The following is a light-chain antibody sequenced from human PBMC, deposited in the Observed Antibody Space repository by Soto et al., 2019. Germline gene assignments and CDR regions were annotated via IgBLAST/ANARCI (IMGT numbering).Light chain of an antibody. CDR1: QSISSY. V-gene: IGKV1-39*01. CDR2: AAS. CDR3: QQSFSTPIT. J-gene: IGKJ5*01. Sequence: DIQMTQSPSSLSASVGDRVTITCRANQSISSYINWYQQKPGKAPKVLIFAASSLRSGVPSRFSGSGSGTDFTLTISSLQPEDFATYYCQQSFSTPITFGQGTRLEIK.